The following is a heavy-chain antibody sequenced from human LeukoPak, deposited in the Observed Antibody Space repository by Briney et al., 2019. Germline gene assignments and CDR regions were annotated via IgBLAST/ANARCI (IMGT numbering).Heavy chain of an antibody. Sequence: ASVKVSCKASGYTFVGYYLNWVRQAPGQRLEWMGIINPSGGSTTYAQKFQGRVTMTRDTSTTTVYMELSSLRSEDTAVYYCAGGIYGSGSFSFYYGMDVWGQGTTVTVSS. CDR3: AGGIYGSGSFSFYYGMDV. V-gene: IGHV1-46*01. CDR2: INPSGGST. J-gene: IGHJ6*02. D-gene: IGHD3-10*01. CDR1: GYTFVGYY.